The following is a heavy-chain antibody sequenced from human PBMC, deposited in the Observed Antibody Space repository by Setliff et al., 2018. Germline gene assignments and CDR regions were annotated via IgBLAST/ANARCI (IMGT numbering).Heavy chain of an antibody. Sequence: ASVKVSCKASGYTFTSYGVHWVRQAPGQRLEWMGGTIPMFGSANYAQKFQGRVTMTRNTSISTAYMELSSLRSEDTAVYYCARIFMVRGPFPHDAFDIWGQGTMVTVSS. CDR1: GYTFTSYG. D-gene: IGHD3-10*01. V-gene: IGHV1-8*02. CDR2: TIPMFGSA. CDR3: ARIFMVRGPFPHDAFDI. J-gene: IGHJ3*02.